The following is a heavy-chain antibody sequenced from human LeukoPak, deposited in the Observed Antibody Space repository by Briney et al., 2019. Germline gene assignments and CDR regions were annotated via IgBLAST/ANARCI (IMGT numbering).Heavy chain of an antibody. CDR2: INPNSGGT. V-gene: IGHV1-2*02. Sequence: ASVKVSCKASGYTFTGYYMHWVRQAPGQGLEWMGWINPNSGGTNYAQKFQGRVTMTRDTSTSTVYMELSSLRSEDTAVYYCARAAVAGTLETGYYYFDYWGQGTLVTVSS. D-gene: IGHD6-19*01. CDR1: GYTFTGYY. J-gene: IGHJ4*02. CDR3: ARAAVAGTLETGYYYFDY.